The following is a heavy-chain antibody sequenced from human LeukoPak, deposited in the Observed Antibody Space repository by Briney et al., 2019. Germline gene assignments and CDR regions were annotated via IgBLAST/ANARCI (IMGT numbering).Heavy chain of an antibody. D-gene: IGHD3-9*01. CDR2: INPNSGGT. Sequence: EASVKVSCKASGYTFTGYYMHWVRQAPGQGLEWMGWINPNSGGTNYAQKFQGWVTMTRDTSISTAYMELSRLRSDDTAVYYCARGGPYDILTGYSFDAFDIWGQGTMVTVSS. J-gene: IGHJ3*02. CDR1: GYTFTGYY. CDR3: ARGGPYDILTGYSFDAFDI. V-gene: IGHV1-2*04.